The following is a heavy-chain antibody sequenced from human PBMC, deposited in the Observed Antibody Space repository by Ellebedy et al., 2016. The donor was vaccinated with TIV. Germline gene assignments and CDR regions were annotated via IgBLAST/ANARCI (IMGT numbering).Heavy chain of an antibody. V-gene: IGHV3-30*03. CDR2: ISYDGSNK. D-gene: IGHD4-17*01. CDR3: ATSGYGDYVVLDY. Sequence: GESLKISCAASGFTFSSYGMHWVRQAPGKGLEWVAVISYDGSNKYYADSVKGRFTISRDNSKNTLYLQMNSLRAEDTAVYYCATSGYGDYVVLDYWGQGTLVTVSS. J-gene: IGHJ4*02. CDR1: GFTFSSYG.